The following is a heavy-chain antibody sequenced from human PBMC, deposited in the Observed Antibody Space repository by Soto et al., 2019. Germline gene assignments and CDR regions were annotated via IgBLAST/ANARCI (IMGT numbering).Heavy chain of an antibody. Sequence: PSETLSLTCAVSGGSISSSNWWSWVRQPPGKGLEWIGEIYHSGSTNYNPSLKSRVTISVDKSKNQFSLKLSSVTAADTAVYYCARAPPQWLAPVYYYYYMDVWGKGTTVTVSS. D-gene: IGHD6-19*01. CDR2: IYHSGST. J-gene: IGHJ6*03. CDR3: ARAPPQWLAPVYYYYYMDV. CDR1: GGSISSSNW. V-gene: IGHV4-4*02.